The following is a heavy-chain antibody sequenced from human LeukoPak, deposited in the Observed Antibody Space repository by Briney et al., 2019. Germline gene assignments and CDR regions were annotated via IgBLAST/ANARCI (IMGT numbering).Heavy chain of an antibody. J-gene: IGHJ4*02. CDR3: ARDSSGSGDFDY. V-gene: IGHV3-33*01. D-gene: IGHD2-15*01. CDR1: GFTFSSYG. CDR2: IWYDGSNK. Sequence: GGSLRLSCAASGFTFSSYGMHWVRQAPGKGLEWVAVIWYDGSNKYFADSVKGRFTISRDNSKNTLYLQMNSLRAEDTAVYYCARDSSGSGDFDYWGQGTLVTVSS.